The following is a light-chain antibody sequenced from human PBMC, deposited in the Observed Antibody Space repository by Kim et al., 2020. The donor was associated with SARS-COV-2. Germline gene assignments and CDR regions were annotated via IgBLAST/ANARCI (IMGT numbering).Light chain of an antibody. Sequence: SVGDRATITCRASQSISSYLNWYQQKPGKAPKLLIYAASSLQSGVPSRFSGSGSGTDFTLTISSLQPEDFATYYCQQSYSTRIFTFGPGTKVDIK. CDR2: AAS. J-gene: IGKJ3*01. CDR1: QSISSY. CDR3: QQSYSTRIFT. V-gene: IGKV1-39*01.